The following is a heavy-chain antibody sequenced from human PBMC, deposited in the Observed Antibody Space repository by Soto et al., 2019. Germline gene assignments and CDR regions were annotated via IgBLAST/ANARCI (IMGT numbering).Heavy chain of an antibody. CDR1: GFSFSVNGVA. D-gene: IGHD3-10*01. CDR3: AHKRDVSRGFKY. J-gene: IGHJ4*02. V-gene: IGHV2-5*02. Sequence: QITLKESGPTLVKPTQTLTLTCTFSGFSFSVNGVAVGWIRQPPGQALEWLALIYWDDDQRYNPSLKDRLTITKDTSRNQVALTMTNMDPVDTATYYCAHKRDVSRGFKYWGQGTLVTVSS. CDR2: IYWDDDQ.